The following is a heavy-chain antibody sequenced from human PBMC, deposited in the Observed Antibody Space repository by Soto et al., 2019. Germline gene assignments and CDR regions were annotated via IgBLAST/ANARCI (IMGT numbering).Heavy chain of an antibody. V-gene: IGHV3-23*01. D-gene: IGHD1-20*01. Sequence: PGGSLRLSCAASGFTFSSYAMSWVRQAPGKGLEWVSAISGSGGSTYYADSVKGRFTTSRDNAKNSLYLQMNSLRAEDTAVYYCAGSPSYNWNKRAVDASDIWGQGTMVTVSS. J-gene: IGHJ3*02. CDR3: AGSPSYNWNKRAVDASDI. CDR2: ISGSGGST. CDR1: GFTFSSYA.